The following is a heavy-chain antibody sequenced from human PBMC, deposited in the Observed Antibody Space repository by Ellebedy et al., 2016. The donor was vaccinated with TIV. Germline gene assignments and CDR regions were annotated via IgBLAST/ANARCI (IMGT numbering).Heavy chain of an antibody. V-gene: IGHV4-31*03. D-gene: IGHD2-21*01. CDR3: ARDVHRRLDY. Sequence: MPSETLSLTCTVSGGSINSTTYYWSWIRQHTGKGLEWIGYIYYNGVTYYNPSLKSRVAISVDTSKNQFSLTLSSVTAADAAVYFCARDVHRRLDYWGQGALVTVSS. J-gene: IGHJ4*02. CDR1: GGSINSTTYY. CDR2: IYYNGVT.